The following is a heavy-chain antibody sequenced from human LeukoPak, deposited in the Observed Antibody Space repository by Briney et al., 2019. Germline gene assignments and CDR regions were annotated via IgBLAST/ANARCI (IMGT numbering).Heavy chain of an antibody. CDR1: GYTFTSYG. D-gene: IGHD3-10*01. Sequence: ASVKVSCKASGYTFTSYGISWVRQAPGQGLEWMGWISAYNGNTNYAQKLQGRVTMTRDTSTSTVYMELSSLRSEDTAVYYCARVGYGSGNNGGFDYWGQGTLVTVSS. CDR3: ARVGYGSGNNGGFDY. CDR2: ISAYNGNT. J-gene: IGHJ4*02. V-gene: IGHV1-18*01.